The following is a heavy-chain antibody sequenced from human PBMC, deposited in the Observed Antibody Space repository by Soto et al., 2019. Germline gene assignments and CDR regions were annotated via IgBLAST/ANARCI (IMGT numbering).Heavy chain of an antibody. CDR3: ARIGYRVTYGNGFDP. CDR1: GFTLHGYA. J-gene: IGHJ5*02. V-gene: IGHV3-30-3*01. D-gene: IGHD6-19*01. CDR2: ISHAGDNI. Sequence: QVQLVESGGGVVQPETSLRLSCAASGFTLHGYAMNWVRQAPGRGLEWVAVISHAGDNIRYADSVRGRFTISRDTSKNTVHLQMNSLRPEDTALYYCARIGYRVTYGNGFDPWGHGTRVTVSS.